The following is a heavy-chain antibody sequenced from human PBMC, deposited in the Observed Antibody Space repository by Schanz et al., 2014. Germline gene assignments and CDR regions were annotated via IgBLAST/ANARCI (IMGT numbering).Heavy chain of an antibody. CDR1: GYTFAVYY. Sequence: QVQLVQSGAEVKKPGASVKVSCKAFGYTFAVYYIHWVRQAPGQGLEWMGRISPNSGDTHSAQKFQGRVTMTWDRSISTANMELSRLRSDDTAVYYCARENKDYDSILNKFFHYGLDLWGQGTTVTVSS. V-gene: IGHV1-2*06. CDR2: ISPNSGDT. J-gene: IGHJ6*02. CDR3: ARENKDYDSILNKFFHYGLDL. D-gene: IGHD3-3*02.